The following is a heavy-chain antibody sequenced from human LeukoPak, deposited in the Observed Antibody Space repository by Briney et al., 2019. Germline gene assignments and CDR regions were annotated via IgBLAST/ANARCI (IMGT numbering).Heavy chain of an antibody. D-gene: IGHD6-13*01. CDR1: GFTFSSYG. CDR2: IWYDGSNK. Sequence: PGRSLRLSCAASGFTFSSYGMHWVRQAPGKGLEWVAVIWYDGSNKYYADSVKGRFTISRDSSKNTLYLQMNSLRAEDMAVYYCARLGSRWSLDYWGQGTLVTVSS. CDR3: ARLGSRWSLDY. J-gene: IGHJ4*02. V-gene: IGHV3-33*01.